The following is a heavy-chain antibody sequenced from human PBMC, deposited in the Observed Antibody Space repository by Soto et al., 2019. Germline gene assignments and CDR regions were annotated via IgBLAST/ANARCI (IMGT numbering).Heavy chain of an antibody. Sequence: QVQLVESGGTVVQPGRSLRLSCAASGFTFSSYALHWVRQAPGKGLEWVTLISYDASNKYYGNSVKGRFTISRDNSKITLYLQMDSLRAEDTAVYYCARSSGWGIDYWGQGTLVTVSS. CDR2: ISYDASNK. V-gene: IGHV3-30*03. J-gene: IGHJ4*02. CDR3: ARSSGWGIDY. D-gene: IGHD6-19*01. CDR1: GFTFSSYA.